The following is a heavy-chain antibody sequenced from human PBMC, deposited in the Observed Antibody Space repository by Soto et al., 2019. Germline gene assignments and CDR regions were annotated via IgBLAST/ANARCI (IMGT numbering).Heavy chain of an antibody. CDR1: GFTFSSYG. J-gene: IGHJ6*02. V-gene: IGHV3-33*01. CDR3: ASDLLGMDV. CDR2: IWYDGSNK. Sequence: QVQLVESGGGVVQPGRSLRLSCAASGFTFSSYGMHWVRQAPGKGLEWVAVIWYDGSNKYYADSVKGRFTISRDNSKNTLHLQMNSLRAEDTAVYYCASDLLGMDVWGQGTTVTVSS.